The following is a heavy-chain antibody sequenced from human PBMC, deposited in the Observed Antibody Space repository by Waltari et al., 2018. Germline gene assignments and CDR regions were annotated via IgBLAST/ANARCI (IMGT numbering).Heavy chain of an antibody. V-gene: IGHV1-69*01. D-gene: IGHD3-3*01. Sequence: QVQLVQSGAEVKKPGSSVKVSCKASGGTFSSYAISWVRQAPGQGLEWMGGIIPNCGPANYAQKFQGRVTITADESTSTAYRELSSLRSEDTAVYYCATGGYDFWSGYYYYYGMDVWGQGTTVTVSS. CDR3: ATGGYDFWSGYYYYYGMDV. J-gene: IGHJ6*02. CDR1: GGTFSSYA. CDR2: IIPNCGPA.